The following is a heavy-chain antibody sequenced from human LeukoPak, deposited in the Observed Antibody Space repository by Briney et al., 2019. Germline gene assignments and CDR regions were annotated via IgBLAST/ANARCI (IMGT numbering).Heavy chain of an antibody. J-gene: IGHJ4*02. D-gene: IGHD6-6*01. CDR2: IYYSGST. CDR3: AREYSSSSADYFDY. Sequence: PSETLSLTCTVSGGSISSGDYYWSWIRQPPGKGLEWIGYIYYSGSTYYNPSLKSRVTISVDTSKNQFSLKLSSVTAADTAVYYCAREYSSSSADYFDYCGQGTLVTVSS. CDR1: GGSISSGDYY. V-gene: IGHV4-30-4*01.